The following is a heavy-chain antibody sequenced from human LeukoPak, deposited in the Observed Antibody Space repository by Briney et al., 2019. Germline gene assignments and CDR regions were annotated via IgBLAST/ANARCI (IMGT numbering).Heavy chain of an antibody. V-gene: IGHV4-59*10. CDR2: VYTTGNT. CDR1: GGSISSYD. Sequence: SETLSLTYTVAGGSISSYDGSWIRQPAGKGLEWIGRVYTTGNTNYHPSLQGRVTMSVDTSKNHFSLKLSSVTAADTAMYYCATYSSGWPFFDYWGPGTLVTVSS. D-gene: IGHD6-19*01. J-gene: IGHJ4*02. CDR3: ATYSSGWPFFDY.